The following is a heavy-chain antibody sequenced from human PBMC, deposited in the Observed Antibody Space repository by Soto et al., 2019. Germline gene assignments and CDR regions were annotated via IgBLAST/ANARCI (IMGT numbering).Heavy chain of an antibody. CDR1: GGSISSSSYY. V-gene: IGHV4-39*01. CDR3: TPLKRGYSGYDLGNWFDP. D-gene: IGHD5-12*01. CDR2: IYYSGST. Sequence: SETLSLTCTVSGGSISSSSYYWGWIRQPPGKGLEWIGSIYYSGSTYYNPSLKSRVTISVDTSKNQFSLKLSSVTAADTAVYNCTPLKRGYSGYDLGNWFDPWGQGTLVTVSS. J-gene: IGHJ5*02.